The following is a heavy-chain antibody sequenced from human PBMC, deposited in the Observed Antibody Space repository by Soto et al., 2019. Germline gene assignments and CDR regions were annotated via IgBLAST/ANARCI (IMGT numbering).Heavy chain of an antibody. V-gene: IGHV1-69*06. CDR3: ARASLGPVYSAGNGWFDA. J-gene: IGHJ5*02. Sequence: QVHLVQSGAEVKKPGTSVRVSCKASGGAVSDYVIAWVRQAPGQGPEWMGGIIPSFGTANYAQTFLGRVTMTADKSTDTAYLELNSLTYEDTAVYYCARASLGPVYSAGNGWFDAWGQGTLVTVSS. CDR1: GGAVSDYV. D-gene: IGHD1-26*01. CDR2: IIPSFGTA.